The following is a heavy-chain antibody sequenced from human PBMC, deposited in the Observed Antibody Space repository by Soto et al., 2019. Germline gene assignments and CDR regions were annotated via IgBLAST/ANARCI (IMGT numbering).Heavy chain of an antibody. CDR1: GFTFSSYG. D-gene: IGHD5-12*01. Sequence: QVQLVESGGGVVQPGRSLRLSCAASGFTFSSYGMHWVRQAPGKGLEWVAVIWYDGSNKYYADSVKGRFTISRDNSKNTLYLQMNSLRAEDTAVYYCARDPHKDGYSGYDDYWGQGTLVTVSS. CDR2: IWYDGSNK. V-gene: IGHV3-33*01. J-gene: IGHJ4*02. CDR3: ARDPHKDGYSGYDDY.